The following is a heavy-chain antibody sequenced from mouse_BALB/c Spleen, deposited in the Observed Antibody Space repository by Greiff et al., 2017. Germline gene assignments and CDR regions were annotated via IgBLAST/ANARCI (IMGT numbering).Heavy chain of an antibody. V-gene: IGHV2-6-7*01. Sequence: VQVVESGPGLVAPSQSLSITCTVSGFSLTGYGVNWVRQPPGKGLEWLGMIWGDGSTDYNSALKSRLSISKDNSKSQVFLKMNSLQTDDTARYYCARGYGTYYFDYWGQGTTLTVSS. J-gene: IGHJ2*01. CDR3: ARGYGTYYFDY. CDR1: GFSLTGYG. CDR2: IWGDGST. D-gene: IGHD2-10*02.